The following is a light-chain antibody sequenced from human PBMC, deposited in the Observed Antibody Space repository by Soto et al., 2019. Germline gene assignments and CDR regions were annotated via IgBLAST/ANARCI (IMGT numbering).Light chain of an antibody. V-gene: IGKV3-11*01. CDR3: QQRSSWPPL. Sequence: EIELTQSPATLSLSPGQRATLSCRASQSVSIFLAWFQQKPGQAPRLLIYDASNRATGVPARFSGSGSGTDFTLTISSLEPEDFALYYCQQRSSWPPLFGQGTRLEI. CDR2: DAS. CDR1: QSVSIF. J-gene: IGKJ5*01.